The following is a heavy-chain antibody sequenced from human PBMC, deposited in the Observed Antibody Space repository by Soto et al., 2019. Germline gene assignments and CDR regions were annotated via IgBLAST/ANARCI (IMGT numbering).Heavy chain of an antibody. D-gene: IGHD1-26*01. CDR1: GFTFSTYA. V-gene: IGHV3-23*01. CDR2: ISGSGSGT. Sequence: EVQLLESGGGLVQPGGSLRLSCAASGFTFSTYAMNWVRQVPGKGLEWLSLISGSGSGTYYADSVKGRLTISRDNSKHTLYLQMNSLRAEDTALYYCAKDQGNTVVGASRGFDPWGLGTLVTVSS. J-gene: IGHJ5*02. CDR3: AKDQGNTVVGASRGFDP.